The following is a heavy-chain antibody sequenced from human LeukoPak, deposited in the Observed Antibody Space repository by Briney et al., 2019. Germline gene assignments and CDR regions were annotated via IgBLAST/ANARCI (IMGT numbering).Heavy chain of an antibody. D-gene: IGHD3-22*01. CDR1: GFTFSSYG. V-gene: IGHV3-33*01. J-gene: IGHJ4*02. CDR3: ARDNDSSGYSTGPVDY. Sequence: GGSLRLSCAASGFTFSSYGMHWVRQAPGKGLEWVAVIWYDGSNKYYADSVKGRFTISRDNSMNTLYLQMNSLRAEDTAVYYCARDNDSSGYSTGPVDYWGQGTLVTVSS. CDR2: IWYDGSNK.